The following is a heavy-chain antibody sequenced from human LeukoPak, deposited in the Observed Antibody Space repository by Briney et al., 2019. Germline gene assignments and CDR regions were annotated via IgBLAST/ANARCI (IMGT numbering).Heavy chain of an antibody. V-gene: IGHV3-15*01. CDR1: GFTFSNAW. CDR2: IKSKTFGGTT. Sequence: GGSLRLSCAASGFTFSNAWMSWVRQAPGKGLEWVGRIKSKTFGGTTDYAAPVKGRFTISRDDSKNTLYLHMNTLKTVDTAIYYCTTLGAFDYWGQGTLVTVSS. J-gene: IGHJ4*02. CDR3: TTLGAFDY. D-gene: IGHD3-16*01.